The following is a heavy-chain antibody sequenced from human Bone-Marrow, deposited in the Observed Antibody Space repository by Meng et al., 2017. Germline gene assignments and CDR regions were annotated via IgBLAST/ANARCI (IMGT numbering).Heavy chain of an antibody. CDR2: ISGSGGST. CDR1: GFTFSSYA. D-gene: IGHD3-10*01. J-gene: IGHJ4*02. V-gene: IGHV3-23*01. Sequence: GESLKISCAASGFTFSSYAMSWVRQAPGKGLEWVSAISGSGGSTYYADSMKGRFTISRDNSKNTLYLQMNSLRAEDTAVYYCAKISQTMVRGGDYWGQGTLVTVSS. CDR3: AKISQTMVRGGDY.